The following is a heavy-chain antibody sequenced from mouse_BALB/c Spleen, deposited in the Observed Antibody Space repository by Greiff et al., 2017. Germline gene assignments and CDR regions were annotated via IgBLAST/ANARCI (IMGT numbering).Heavy chain of an antibody. CDR3: ASGGLPFAY. Sequence: QVQLQQSGAELVRPGVSVKISCKGSGYTFTDYAMHWVKQSHAKSLEWIGVISTYYGDASYNQKFKGKATMTVDKSSSTAYMELARLTSEDSAIYYCASGGLPFAYWGQGTLVTVSA. J-gene: IGHJ3*01. V-gene: IGHV1S137*01. D-gene: IGHD2-4*01. CDR1: GYTFTDYA. CDR2: ISTYYGDA.